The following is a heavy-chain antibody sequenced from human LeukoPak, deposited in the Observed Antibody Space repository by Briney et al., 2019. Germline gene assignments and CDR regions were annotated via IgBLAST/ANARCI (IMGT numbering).Heavy chain of an antibody. CDR3: ASTDGSYDGVYYFDY. D-gene: IGHD1-26*01. CDR2: ISAYNGNT. J-gene: IGHJ4*02. CDR1: GYTFTSYG. V-gene: IGHV1-18*01. Sequence: GASVKVSCKASGYTFTSYGISWVRQAPGQGLEWMGWISAYNGNTNYAQKLQGRVTMTTDTSTSTAYMELRSLRSDDTAVYYCASTDGSYDGVYYFDYWGQGTLVTVSS.